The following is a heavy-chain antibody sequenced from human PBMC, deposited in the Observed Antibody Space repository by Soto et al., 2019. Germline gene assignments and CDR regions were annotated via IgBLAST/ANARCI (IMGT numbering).Heavy chain of an antibody. V-gene: IGHV3-48*02. D-gene: IGHD6-19*01. CDR2: ISGSGGTI. CDR1: GFTLSSYS. J-gene: IGHJ4*02. Sequence: EVQLVESGGGLVQPGGSLRLSCAASGFTLSSYSMHWVRQAPGKGLEWVSYISGSGGTIYYAASVKGRFTISRDNANNSLSVQMNRLRDEDTAVYFCARETGLRSSGWSYYFDFWGQGTRVTVSS. CDR3: ARETGLRSSGWSYYFDF.